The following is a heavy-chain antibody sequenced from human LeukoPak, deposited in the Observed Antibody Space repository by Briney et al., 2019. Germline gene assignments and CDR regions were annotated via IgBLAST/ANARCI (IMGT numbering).Heavy chain of an antibody. CDR1: GVTVSTNY. CDR2: IYSSGTT. D-gene: IGHD3-10*02. J-gene: IGHJ6*04. Sequence: QSGGSLRLSCAVSGVTVSTNYLSWVRQAPGKGLEWVSIIYSSGTTYYADSVKGRFTISRDNAKNSLYLQMNSLRAEDTAVYYCAELGITMIGGVWGKGTTVTISS. V-gene: IGHV3-53*01. CDR3: AELGITMIGGV.